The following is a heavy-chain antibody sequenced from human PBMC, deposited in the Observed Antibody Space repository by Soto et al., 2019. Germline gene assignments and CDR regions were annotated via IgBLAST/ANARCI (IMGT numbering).Heavy chain of an antibody. Sequence: QVQLQESGPGLVKPSQTLSLTCAISGDSVSSNSAAWNWLRLSPSRGLEWLARTSYRSRWYNDYAVSVRSRITVNPDTSTNQFSLQLTSVTPEDTAVYYCAGTTSHQWYYMDVWGKGTTVTVSS. D-gene: IGHD1-7*01. CDR2: TSYRSRWYN. CDR1: GDSVSSNSAA. CDR3: AGTTSHQWYYMDV. J-gene: IGHJ6*03. V-gene: IGHV6-1*01.